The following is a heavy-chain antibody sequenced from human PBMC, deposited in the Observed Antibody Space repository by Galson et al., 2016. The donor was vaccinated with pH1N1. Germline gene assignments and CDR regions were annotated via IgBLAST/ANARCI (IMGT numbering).Heavy chain of an antibody. D-gene: IGHD3-3*01. J-gene: IGHJ5*01. CDR2: ICWNDEK. Sequence: PALVKPTQTLTLTCTVSGFSLDTSGVGVGWIRQPPGKALEWLGDICWNDEKRYSPSLRNSLTITKDASKNQVVLTITTVDPVDTATYFCSHRRSPYVDFCGGPNWFDSWGQGTLVIVSS. CDR3: SHRRSPYVDFCGGPNWFDS. V-gene: IGHV2-5*01. CDR1: GFSLDTSGVG.